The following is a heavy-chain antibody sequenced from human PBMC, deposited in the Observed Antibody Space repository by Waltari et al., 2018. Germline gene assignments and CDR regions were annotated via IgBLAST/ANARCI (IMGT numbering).Heavy chain of an antibody. CDR1: GFTVSSNY. V-gene: IGHV3-53*01. Sequence: EVQLVESGGGLIQPGGSLRLSCAASGFTVSSNYMSWVRQAPGKGLEWVSVIYSGGSTYYADSVKGRFTISRDNSKNTLYLQMNSLRAEDTAVYYCARGPLFGSSWYLEITRYFDYWGQGTLVTVSS. J-gene: IGHJ4*02. CDR2: IYSGGST. D-gene: IGHD6-13*01. CDR3: ARGPLFGSSWYLEITRYFDY.